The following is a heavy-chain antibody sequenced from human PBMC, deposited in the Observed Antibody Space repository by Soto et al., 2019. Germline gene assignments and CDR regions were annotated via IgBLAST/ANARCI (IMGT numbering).Heavy chain of an antibody. CDR2: ISAYNGNT. J-gene: IGHJ6*02. Sequence: ASVTVSCKASGYTFTSYGISWVRQAPGQGLEWMGWISAYNGNTNYAQKLQGRVTMTTDTSTSTAYMELRSLRSDDTAVYYCARGTYYDFWSGYYNGMDVWGQGTTVTVSS. V-gene: IGHV1-18*01. CDR3: ARGTYYDFWSGYYNGMDV. D-gene: IGHD3-3*01. CDR1: GYTFTSYG.